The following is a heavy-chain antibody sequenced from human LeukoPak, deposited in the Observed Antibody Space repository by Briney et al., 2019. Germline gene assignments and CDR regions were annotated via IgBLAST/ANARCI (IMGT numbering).Heavy chain of an antibody. Sequence: AAVTLSCTAFRNSVTDYHIVGVGEAPGQGIEWMGWINPNSGGSNYAQKFQGRVTMTRDTSISTAYLDLSRLRSDDTAVYYCARCQLVVAASLCDYWGQGALVTVSS. CDR3: ARCQLVVAASLCDY. CDR2: INPNSGGS. D-gene: IGHD2-15*01. J-gene: IGHJ4*02. CDR1: RNSVTDYH. V-gene: IGHV1-2*02.